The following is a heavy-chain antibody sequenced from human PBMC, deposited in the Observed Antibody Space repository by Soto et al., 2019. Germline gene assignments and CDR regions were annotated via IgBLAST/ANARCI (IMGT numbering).Heavy chain of an antibody. CDR3: ARLNGYCISTNCHGYYGMDV. Sequence: SETLSLTCTVSGGSISSGNYYWSWIRQPPGKGLEWIGFMSYSGSTSYNPSLLSRVTISVDTSKNEFSLRLSSVTAADTAVYYCARLNGYCISTNCHGYYGMDVWGQGTTVTVSS. V-gene: IGHV4-39*01. D-gene: IGHD2-2*03. J-gene: IGHJ6*02. CDR2: MSYSGST. CDR1: GGSISSGNYY.